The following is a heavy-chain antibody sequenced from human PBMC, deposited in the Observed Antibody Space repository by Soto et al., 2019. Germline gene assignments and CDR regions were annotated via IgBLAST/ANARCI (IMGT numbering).Heavy chain of an antibody. V-gene: IGHV3-7*01. Sequence: GGSLRLSCAGSQFTFSNYWMNWVRRAPGKGLEWVANINQDGSEKYYVDSVKGRFTIPRDIAKNSLFLQMNSLRADDTAVYYCARASPGMDVWGQGTTVTVSS. J-gene: IGHJ6*02. CDR1: QFTFSNYW. CDR2: INQDGSEK. CDR3: ARASPGMDV.